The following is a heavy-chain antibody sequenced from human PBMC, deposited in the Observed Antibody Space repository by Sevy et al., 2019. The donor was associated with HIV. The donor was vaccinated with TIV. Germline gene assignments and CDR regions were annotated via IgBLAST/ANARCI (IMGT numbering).Heavy chain of an antibody. J-gene: IGHJ6*02. V-gene: IGHV3-7*03. CDR1: GFTFSSYW. D-gene: IGHD3-10*01. Sequence: GGSLRLSCAASGFTFSSYWMSWVRQAPGKGLEWVANIKQDGSEKYYVDSVKGRFTISRDNAKNSLYLQMNSLRAEDTAVYYCARARYGSGSYSLIYYYYGMDVWGQGTTVTVSS. CDR3: ARARYGSGSYSLIYYYYGMDV. CDR2: IKQDGSEK.